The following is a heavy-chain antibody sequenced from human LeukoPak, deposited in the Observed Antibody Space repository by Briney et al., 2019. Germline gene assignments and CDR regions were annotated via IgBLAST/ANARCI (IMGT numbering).Heavy chain of an antibody. CDR1: GFTVSSSY. Sequence: GGSLRLSCTGSGFTVSSSYMSWVRQTPGKGLEWVSVMYSGGTTYYADSVKGRFTISRDSSKNTVNLQMNSLRAEDTAVYYCARDRRDGYCLGHWGQGTLVTVAS. CDR2: MYSGGTT. CDR3: ARDRRDGYCLGH. D-gene: IGHD2-2*03. J-gene: IGHJ4*02. V-gene: IGHV3-66*01.